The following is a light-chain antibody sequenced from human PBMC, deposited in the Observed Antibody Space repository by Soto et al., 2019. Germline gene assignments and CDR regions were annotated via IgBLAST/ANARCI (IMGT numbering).Light chain of an antibody. Sequence: DIQMTQSPSSLSASVGDRVTVTCRASQSIGRYLNWYQQKPGKAPKLLIYDVSHLQTGVPSRFSGAESGTDFTLTISVLQPEDFATYYCQQSFSAPRTFCQGTKLDIQ. V-gene: IGKV1-39*01. J-gene: IGKJ2*01. CDR3: QQSFSAPRT. CDR2: DVS. CDR1: QSIGRY.